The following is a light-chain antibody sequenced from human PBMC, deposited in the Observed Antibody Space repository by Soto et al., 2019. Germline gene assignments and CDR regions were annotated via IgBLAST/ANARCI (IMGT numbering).Light chain of an antibody. Sequence: IQITQSPSSLSASVGYRVTIACRASQNISTYLNWYQQKPGKAPKLLIYAASSLQSGVPSRFSGSGSGTDFTLTISSLQPEDFATYYCQQSYSTPLFGPGTKVDI. CDR1: QNISTY. J-gene: IGKJ3*01. V-gene: IGKV1-39*01. CDR2: AAS. CDR3: QQSYSTPL.